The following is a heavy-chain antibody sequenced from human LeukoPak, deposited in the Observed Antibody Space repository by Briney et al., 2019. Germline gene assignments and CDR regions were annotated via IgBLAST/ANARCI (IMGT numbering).Heavy chain of an antibody. Sequence: GGPLRLSCGACGLLHKDYHVHWVRQAPRRGVEGVASVSCTGGYIYNAESQRGQFTISRDNANTTLSLQMQSLRAEDTAVYYYARDQNGYNSRTRMTAFDIWGHGTMVTVSS. CDR1: GLLHKDYH. CDR2: VSCTGGYI. V-gene: IGHV3-21*01. J-gene: IGHJ3*02. CDR3: ARDQNGYNSRTRMTAFDI. D-gene: IGHD5-24*01.